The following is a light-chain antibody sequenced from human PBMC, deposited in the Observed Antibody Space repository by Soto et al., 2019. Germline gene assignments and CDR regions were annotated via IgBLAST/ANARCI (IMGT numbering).Light chain of an antibody. Sequence: QSVLTQPRSVSGSPGQSVTISCTGTSNDVGGYNFVSWYQQHPGKVPKLLIYDVSRRPSGVPDRFSGSKSGNTASLTISGLQAEDEADYYCSSYAGSYTLVFGGGTKLTVL. V-gene: IGLV2-11*01. CDR3: SSYAGSYTLV. CDR2: DVS. J-gene: IGLJ2*01. CDR1: SNDVGGYNF.